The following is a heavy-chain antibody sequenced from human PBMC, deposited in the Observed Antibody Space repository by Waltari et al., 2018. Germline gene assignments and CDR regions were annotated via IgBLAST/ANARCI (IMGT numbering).Heavy chain of an antibody. Sequence: QVQLVQSGAEVKKPGSSVKVSCKASGGTFSSYAISWVRQAPGQGLEWMGGIIPIFGTANYAQKFQGRVTITADESTSIAYMELSSLRSEDTAVYYCARDQGYYYGSGRFSNWFDPWGQGTLVTVSS. CDR3: ARDQGYYYGSGRFSNWFDP. V-gene: IGHV1-69*01. J-gene: IGHJ5*02. CDR2: IIPIFGTA. CDR1: GGTFSSYA. D-gene: IGHD3-10*01.